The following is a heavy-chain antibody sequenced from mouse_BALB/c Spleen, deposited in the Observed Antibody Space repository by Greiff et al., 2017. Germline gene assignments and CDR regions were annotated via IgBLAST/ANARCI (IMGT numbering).Heavy chain of an antibody. CDR3: ARLDYGSRAWFAY. V-gene: IGHV1S26*01. Sequence: QVQLQQPGAELVKPGASVKMSCKASGYTFTSYTMHWVKQRPGQGMEWIGYINPSSGYTNYNQKFKDKATLTADKSSSTAYMQLSSLTSEDSAVYYCARLDYGSRAWFAYWGQGTLVTVSA. J-gene: IGHJ3*01. CDR1: GYTFTSYT. D-gene: IGHD1-1*01. CDR2: INPSSGYT.